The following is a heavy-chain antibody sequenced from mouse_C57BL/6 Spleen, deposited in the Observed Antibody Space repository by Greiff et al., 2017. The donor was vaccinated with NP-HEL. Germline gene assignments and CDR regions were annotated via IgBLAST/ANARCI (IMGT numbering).Heavy chain of an antibody. J-gene: IGHJ1*03. CDR3: ASYGNYVGRLHV. CDR1: GYAFSSYW. V-gene: IGHV1-80*01. CDR2: IYPGDGDT. Sequence: QVQLQQSGAELVKPGASVKISCKASGYAFSSYWMNWVKQRPGKGLEWIGQIYPGDGDTNYNGKFKGKATLTADKSSSTAYMQLSSLTSEDSAVYFCASYGNYVGRLHVWGTGTTVTVSS. D-gene: IGHD2-1*01.